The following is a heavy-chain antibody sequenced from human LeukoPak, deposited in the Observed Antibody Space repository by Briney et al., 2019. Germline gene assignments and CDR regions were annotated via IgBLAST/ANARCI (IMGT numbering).Heavy chain of an antibody. CDR3: ARDIVATMPPGYMDV. J-gene: IGHJ6*03. CDR2: ISSSGSTI. CDR1: GFTLSDYY. Sequence: GESLRLSCAASGFTLSDYYMSWIRQAPEKGLEWVSYISSSGSTIYYADSVKGRFTISRDNAKNSLYLQMNSLRAEDTAVYYCARDIVATMPPGYMDVWGKGTTVTVSS. V-gene: IGHV3-11*04. D-gene: IGHD5-12*01.